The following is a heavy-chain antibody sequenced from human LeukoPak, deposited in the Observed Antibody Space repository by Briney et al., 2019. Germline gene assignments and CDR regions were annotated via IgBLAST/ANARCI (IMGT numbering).Heavy chain of an antibody. V-gene: IGHV1-69*04. CDR2: IIPILGIA. Sequence: SVKVSCKASGGTFSSYAISWVRQAPGRGLEWMGRIIPILGIANYAQKFQGRVTITADKSTSTAYMELSSLRSEDTAVYYCARAHYSSSWYFDLWGRGTLVTVSS. CDR1: GGTFSSYA. D-gene: IGHD6-13*01. J-gene: IGHJ2*01. CDR3: ARAHYSSSWYFDL.